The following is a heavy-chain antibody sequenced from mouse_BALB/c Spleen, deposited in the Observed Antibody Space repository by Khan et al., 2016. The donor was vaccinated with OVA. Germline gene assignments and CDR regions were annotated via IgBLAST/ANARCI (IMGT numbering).Heavy chain of an antibody. CDR3: TRSGYGSFAY. J-gene: IGHJ3*01. Sequence: QVQLKQSGAELVKPGASVKLSCKASGYIFTSYYMYWVKQRPGQGLEWIGEINPNNGGTNFNEKFKSKATLTVDKSSSTAYMQLSSLTFEDSAVYYCTRSGYGSFAYWGQGTLVTVSA. CDR1: GYIFTSYY. V-gene: IGHV1S81*02. CDR2: INPNNGGT. D-gene: IGHD2-2*01.